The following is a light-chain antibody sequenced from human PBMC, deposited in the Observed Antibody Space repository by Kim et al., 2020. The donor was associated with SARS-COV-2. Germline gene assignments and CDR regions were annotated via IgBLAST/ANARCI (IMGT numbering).Light chain of an antibody. V-gene: IGLV2-14*01. J-gene: IGLJ1*01. Sequence: QSALTQPASVSGSPGQSITISCAGTSSDVGGYNYVSWYQQYPGKAPKLMTYDVSDRPSGVSNRFSGSKSGNTASLTISGLQAEDQADYYCSSYTSSSTQVFGTGTKGTVL. CDR1: SSDVGGYNY. CDR3: SSYTSSSTQV. CDR2: DVS.